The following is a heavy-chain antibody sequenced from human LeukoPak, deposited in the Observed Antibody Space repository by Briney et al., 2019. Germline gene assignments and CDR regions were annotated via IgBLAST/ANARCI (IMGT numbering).Heavy chain of an antibody. Sequence: GGSLRLSCAASGFTFTYYAMHWVRQAPGKGLHWVAVVSNDGINQDYTDSVKGRFIISGDDSKNTVYLQMNSLRAEDTAVYYCAKGGYNWGGESLLDYWGQGTLVTVSS. J-gene: IGHJ4*02. V-gene: IGHV3-30-3*01. D-gene: IGHD2-21*01. CDR3: AKGGYNWGGESLLDY. CDR1: GFTFTYYA. CDR2: VSNDGINQ.